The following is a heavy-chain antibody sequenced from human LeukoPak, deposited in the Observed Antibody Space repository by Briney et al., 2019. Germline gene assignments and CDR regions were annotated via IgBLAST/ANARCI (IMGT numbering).Heavy chain of an antibody. CDR1: GGSVSSSTYY. J-gene: IGHJ4*02. D-gene: IGHD6-19*01. CDR2: IYYGGST. V-gene: IGHV4-39*07. CDR3: ARTSGYSSFDY. Sequence: PSETLSLTCTVSGGSVSSSTYYWGWIRQPPGKGLEWIGTIYYGGSTYFNPSLKSRVTISIDTSKNQFSLKLSSVTAADTAVYYCARTSGYSSFDYWGQGTLVTVSS.